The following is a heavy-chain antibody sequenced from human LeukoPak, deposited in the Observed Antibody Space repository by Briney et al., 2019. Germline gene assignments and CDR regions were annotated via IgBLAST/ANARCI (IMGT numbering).Heavy chain of an antibody. Sequence: PGGSLRLSCAASGFTFSSYAMRWVRQAPGKGLEWVSAISGSGGSTYYADSVKGRFAISRDNSKNTLYLQMNSLRAEDTAVYYCAKAGEYYYDSSGYLSGDAFDIWGQGTMVTVSS. J-gene: IGHJ3*02. CDR3: AKAGEYYYDSSGYLSGDAFDI. CDR1: GFTFSSYA. CDR2: ISGSGGST. V-gene: IGHV3-23*01. D-gene: IGHD3-22*01.